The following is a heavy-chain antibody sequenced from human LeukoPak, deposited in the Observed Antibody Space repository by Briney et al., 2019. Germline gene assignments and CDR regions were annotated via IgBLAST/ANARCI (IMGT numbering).Heavy chain of an antibody. CDR2: IMYDGSDK. V-gene: IGHV3-30*02. J-gene: IGHJ4*02. CDR3: AKNSLSSRLRYFVY. CDR1: GFTFSSND. Sequence: PGGSLRLSCAASGFTFSSNDMNWVRQAPGKGLEWVAFIMYDGSDKYYADSVKGRFTISRDNSKNTLFLQMNSLRTEDTAVYYCAKNSLSSRLRYFVYWGQGSLVTVSS. D-gene: IGHD4-17*01.